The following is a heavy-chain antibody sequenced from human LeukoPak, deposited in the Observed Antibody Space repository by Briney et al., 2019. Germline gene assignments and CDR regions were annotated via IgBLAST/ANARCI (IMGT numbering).Heavy chain of an antibody. J-gene: IGHJ4*02. V-gene: IGHV3-33*08. CDR3: ARDTSGYYDY. Sequence: GGSLRLSCAASGFTFSSYAMSWVRQAPGKGLDWVGVIWFDGSNRYYADSVKGRFTISRDNSKNTLYLQVNSVRAEDTAVYYCARDTSGYYDYWGQGALVTVSS. CDR1: GFTFSSYA. CDR2: IWFDGSNR. D-gene: IGHD2-15*01.